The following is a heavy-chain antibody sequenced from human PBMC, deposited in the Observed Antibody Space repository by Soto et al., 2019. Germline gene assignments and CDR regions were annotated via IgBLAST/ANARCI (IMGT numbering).Heavy chain of an antibody. V-gene: IGHV1-46*01. D-gene: IGHD6-19*01. Sequence: QVQLVQSGAEVKKPGASVKVSCKASGYTFTNYYIHWVRQAPGQGLEWMGTINPSGGSTSYTRRFQGRVTLSRDRSTRTVYMELSSLRSEDTAVYYCARESQSSGWSWLDYWGQGTLVTVSA. CDR1: GYTFTNYY. J-gene: IGHJ4*02. CDR2: INPSGGST. CDR3: ARESQSSGWSWLDY.